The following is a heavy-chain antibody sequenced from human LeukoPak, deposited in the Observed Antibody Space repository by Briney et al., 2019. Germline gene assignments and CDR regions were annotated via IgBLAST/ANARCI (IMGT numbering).Heavy chain of an antibody. V-gene: IGHV4-4*02. D-gene: IGHD4-17*01. J-gene: IGHJ4*02. CDR3: AREGRTTVTTTSN. CDR2: IYHSGSA. Sequence: SGTLSLTCAVSGGSISSSNWWSWVRQPPGKGLEWIGEIYHSGSANYNPSLKSRVTISVDKSKNQFSLHLNSVTAADTAVYYCAREGRTTVTTTSNWGQGTLVTVSS. CDR1: GGSISSSNW.